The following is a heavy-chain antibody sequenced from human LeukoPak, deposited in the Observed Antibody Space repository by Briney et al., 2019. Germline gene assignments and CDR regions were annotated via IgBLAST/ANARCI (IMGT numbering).Heavy chain of an antibody. Sequence: GGSLRLSCAASGFTFSSYSMNWVRQAPGRGLEWVSSISSSSSYIYYADLVKGRFTISRDNAKNSLYLQMNSLRAEDTAVYYCARDYGDSRKYSYYGMDVWGQGTTVTVSS. CDR3: ARDYGDSRKYSYYGMDV. D-gene: IGHD4-17*01. CDR2: ISSSSSYI. CDR1: GFTFSSYS. V-gene: IGHV3-21*01. J-gene: IGHJ6*02.